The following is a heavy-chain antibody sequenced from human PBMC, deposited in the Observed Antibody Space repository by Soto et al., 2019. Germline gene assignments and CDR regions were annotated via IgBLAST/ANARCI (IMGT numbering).Heavy chain of an antibody. V-gene: IGHV2-70*04. D-gene: IGHD3-22*01. Sequence: ESGPTLVNPTQTLTLTCTFSGFSLTTTGMRVSWIRQPPGKALEWLGRIDWDENKFYSTSLKTRVTISKDTSKNQVVLTMTNMGPVDTATYYCARSPILVPLYFDYWGQGTPVTVSS. CDR2: IDWDENK. CDR3: ARSPILVPLYFDY. J-gene: IGHJ4*02. CDR1: GFSLTTTGMR.